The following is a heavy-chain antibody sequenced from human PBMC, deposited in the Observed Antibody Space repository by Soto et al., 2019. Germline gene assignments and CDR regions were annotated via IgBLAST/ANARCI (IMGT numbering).Heavy chain of an antibody. D-gene: IGHD1-26*01. CDR1: GFIFKNYG. J-gene: IGHJ6*03. Sequence: GSLRLSCAASGFIFKNYGMTWVLQAPGKGLEWVSNIRGSASGAYYADSVKGRFTISRDNSRNTLFLQMSSLRAEDTAVYYCAKDQDCFSGSCFPFDMDVWGRGTTVTVSS. V-gene: IGHV3-23*01. CDR3: AKDQDCFSGSCFPFDMDV. CDR2: IRGSASGA.